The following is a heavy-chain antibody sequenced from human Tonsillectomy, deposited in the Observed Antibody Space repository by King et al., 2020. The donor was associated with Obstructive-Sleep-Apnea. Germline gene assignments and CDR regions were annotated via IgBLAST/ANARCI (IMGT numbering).Heavy chain of an antibody. CDR2: IYPGDSDT. J-gene: IGHJ3*02. Sequence: QLVQSGAEVKKPGESLKISCKGSGYSFTSYWIGWVRQMLGKGLEWMGIIYPGDSDTRYSPSFQGQVTISADQSISTAYLQWSSLKASDTAMYYCARPGYYYDSTSGAFDIWGQGTMVTVSS. D-gene: IGHD3-22*01. V-gene: IGHV5-51*01. CDR3: ARPGYYYDSTSGAFDI. CDR1: GYSFTSYW.